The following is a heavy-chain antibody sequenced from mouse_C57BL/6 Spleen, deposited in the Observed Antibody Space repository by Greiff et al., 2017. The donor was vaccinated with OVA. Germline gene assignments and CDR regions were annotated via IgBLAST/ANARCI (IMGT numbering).Heavy chain of an antibody. CDR2: ISYSGST. Sequence: EVKLMESGPGMVKPSQSLSLTCTVTGYSITSGYDWHWIRHFPGNKLEWMGYISYSGSTNYNPSLKSRISITHDTSKNHFFLKLNSVTTEDTATYYCASTPLYDGYSLFFAYWGQGTLVTVSA. D-gene: IGHD2-3*01. V-gene: IGHV3-1*01. J-gene: IGHJ3*01. CDR3: ASTPLYDGYSLFFAY. CDR1: GYSITSGYD.